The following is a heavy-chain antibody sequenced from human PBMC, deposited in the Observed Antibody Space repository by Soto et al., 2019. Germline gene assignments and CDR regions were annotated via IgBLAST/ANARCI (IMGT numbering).Heavy chain of an antibody. CDR2: ISYDGSNK. V-gene: IGHV3-30*18. J-gene: IGHJ6*02. CDR3: AKAGGMDV. CDR1: GFTLSSYV. Sequence: GGSLGLGCAASGFTLSSYVMHWVRQAPGKGLEWVAVISYDGSNKYYADSVKGRFTISRDNSKNTLYLQMNSLRAEDTAVYYCAKAGGMDVWGQRTTVTV.